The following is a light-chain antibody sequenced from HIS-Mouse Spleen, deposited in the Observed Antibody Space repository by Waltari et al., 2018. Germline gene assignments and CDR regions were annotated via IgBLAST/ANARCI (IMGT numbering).Light chain of an antibody. CDR3: QQANSFPRGT. CDR1: QGISSW. CDR2: AAS. J-gene: IGKJ4*01. Sequence: DIQMTQSPSSVSASVGDRVTITCRASQGISSWVAWYQQKPGKAPKLLIYAASSLQSGVPSRFSGSGSGTDFTLTISSLPPEDFATYYCQQANSFPRGTFGGGTKVEIK. V-gene: IGKV1-12*01.